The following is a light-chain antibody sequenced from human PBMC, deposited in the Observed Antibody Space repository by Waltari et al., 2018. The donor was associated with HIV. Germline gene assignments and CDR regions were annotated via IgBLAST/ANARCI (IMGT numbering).Light chain of an antibody. CDR3: QQYNNWPLT. Sequence: EIVMTQSPATLSGSPGEGVTLSCRASQSIIINLAWYQQKPGQAPRLLMFGTSNRATGVPARFSGSGSGTEFSLIISSLQSEDFAVYYCQQYNNWPLTFGGGTKVEIK. CDR1: QSIIIN. J-gene: IGKJ4*01. CDR2: GTS. V-gene: IGKV3-15*01.